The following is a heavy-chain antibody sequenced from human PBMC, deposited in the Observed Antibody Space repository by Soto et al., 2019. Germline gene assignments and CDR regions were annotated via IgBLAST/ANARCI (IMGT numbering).Heavy chain of an antibody. D-gene: IGHD2-2*01. CDR2: IYYSGST. CDR3: ARGGSIVVVPAAMNYYYYGMDV. Sequence: QVQLQESGPGLVKPSQTLSLTCTVSGGSISSGDYYWSWIRQPPGKGLEWIGYIYYSGSTYYNPSLQSRVTISVGTSKNQFSLKLSSVTAADTAVYYCARGGSIVVVPAAMNYYYYGMDVWGPGTTVTVSS. V-gene: IGHV4-30-4*01. J-gene: IGHJ6*02. CDR1: GGSISSGDYY.